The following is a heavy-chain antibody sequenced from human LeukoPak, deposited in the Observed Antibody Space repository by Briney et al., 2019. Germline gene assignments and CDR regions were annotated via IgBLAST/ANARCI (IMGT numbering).Heavy chain of an antibody. D-gene: IGHD6-13*01. J-gene: IGHJ4*02. Sequence: GGSLRLSCAASGFTFSSYGMHWVGQAPGKGLEWVSSISSSSSYIYYADSVKGRFTISRDNAKNSLYLQMNSLRAEDTAVYYCARMAAAGFDYWGQGTPVTVSS. V-gene: IGHV3-21*01. CDR1: GFTFSSYG. CDR2: ISSSSSYI. CDR3: ARMAAAGFDY.